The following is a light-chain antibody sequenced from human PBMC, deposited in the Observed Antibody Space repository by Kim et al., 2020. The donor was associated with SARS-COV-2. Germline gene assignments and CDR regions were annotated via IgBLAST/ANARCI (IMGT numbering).Light chain of an antibody. CDR2: ANK. Sequence: QSVLTQPPSVSGAPGQRVTISCTGSTSNIGAGYDVQWYQHLPGTAPKLLIYANKNRPSGVPDRFSGSNSATSASLGITGLQAEDEADYYCQSYDNKPSGLVFGGGTRLTVL. J-gene: IGLJ3*02. CDR3: QSYDNKPSGLV. CDR1: TSNIGAGYD. V-gene: IGLV1-40*01.